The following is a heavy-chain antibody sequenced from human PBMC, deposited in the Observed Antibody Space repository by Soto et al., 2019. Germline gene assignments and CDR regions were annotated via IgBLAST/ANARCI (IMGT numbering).Heavy chain of an antibody. Sequence: QVQLVESGGGVVRPGRSLRLSCAASGFSFGTYGMHWVRQAPGKGLEWVAVISYDGNKKYYGESVKGRFTISRDNSKNTLFLQMNSLRAEDTAVYYCAKWSGSYDFRSGYYSGSVNYFDYWGQGTLVTVSS. V-gene: IGHV3-30*18. D-gene: IGHD3-3*01. CDR2: ISYDGNKK. CDR1: GFSFGTYG. J-gene: IGHJ4*02. CDR3: AKWSGSYDFRSGYYSGSVNYFDY.